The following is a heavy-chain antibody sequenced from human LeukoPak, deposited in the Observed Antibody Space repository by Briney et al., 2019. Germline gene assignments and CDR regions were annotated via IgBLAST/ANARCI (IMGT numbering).Heavy chain of an antibody. D-gene: IGHD4-17*01. CDR3: ARDLDYGDYPARVWEY. Sequence: GASVKVSCKASGYTFTGYYMHWVRQAPGQGLEWMGWINPNSGGTNYAQKFQGRVTTTRDTSISTAYMELSRLRSDDTAVYYCARDLDYGDYPARVWEYWGQGALVTVSS. CDR2: INPNSGGT. J-gene: IGHJ4*02. V-gene: IGHV1-2*02. CDR1: GYTFTGYY.